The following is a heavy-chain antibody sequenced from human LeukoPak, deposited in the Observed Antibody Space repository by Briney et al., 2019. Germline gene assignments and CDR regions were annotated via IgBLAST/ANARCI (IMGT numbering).Heavy chain of an antibody. CDR1: GYIFSEIS. CDR3: APTRRAYYYMDV. J-gene: IGHJ6*03. Sequence: GASVKVSCKVSGYIFSEISVHWVRQAPGKGLEWMGGFDPEDGETIYAQKFQGRVTMTEDTSTDTAYMELSSLRSEDTAVYYCAPTRRAYYYMDVWGKGTTVTVSS. CDR2: FDPEDGET. V-gene: IGHV1-24*01. D-gene: IGHD5-24*01.